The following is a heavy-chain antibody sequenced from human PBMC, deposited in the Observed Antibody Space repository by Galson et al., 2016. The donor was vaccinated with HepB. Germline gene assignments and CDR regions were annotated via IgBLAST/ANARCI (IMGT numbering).Heavy chain of an antibody. D-gene: IGHD5-24*01. J-gene: IGHJ4*02. Sequence: SLRLSCAASGSIFRTYPMHWVRQAPGKGLEWVAVISSDGSNEWYADSVKGRFTISRDNSQNTLYLRMSSLRAEDTAAYYCAREAERWNYLDYWGQGALVTVPS. CDR1: GSIFRTYP. CDR3: AREAERWNYLDY. V-gene: IGHV3-30*04. CDR2: ISSDGSNE.